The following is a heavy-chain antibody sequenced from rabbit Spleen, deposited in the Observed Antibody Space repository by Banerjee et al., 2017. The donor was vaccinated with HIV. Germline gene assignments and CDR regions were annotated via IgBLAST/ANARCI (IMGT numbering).Heavy chain of an antibody. CDR2: INTGGST. CDR1: GFDFSSYY. V-gene: IGHV1S69*01. Sequence: QSLEESGGDLVKPGASLTLSCKASGFDFSSYYMSWVRQAPGKGLEWIGIINTGGSTYYASWAKGRFTISKTSTTVDLKMTSLTAADTATYFCIRDSHAWGADLWGPGTLVTVS. D-gene: IGHD4-1*01. J-gene: IGHJ6*01. CDR3: IRDSHAWGADL.